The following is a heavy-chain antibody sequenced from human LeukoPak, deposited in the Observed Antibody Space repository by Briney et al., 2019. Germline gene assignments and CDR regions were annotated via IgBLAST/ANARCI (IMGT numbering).Heavy chain of an antibody. D-gene: IGHD3-22*01. V-gene: IGHV4-59*01. CDR2: IYYSGST. Sequence: SETQSLTCTVSGGSFSSYYWSWIRQPPGKGLEWIGYIYYSGSTNYNPSLKSRVTISVDTSKSQFSLKLSSMSAADTAVYYCARVGDTSGYFYFLDYWGQGTLVTVSS. J-gene: IGHJ4*02. CDR3: ARVGDTSGYFYFLDY. CDR1: GGSFSSYY.